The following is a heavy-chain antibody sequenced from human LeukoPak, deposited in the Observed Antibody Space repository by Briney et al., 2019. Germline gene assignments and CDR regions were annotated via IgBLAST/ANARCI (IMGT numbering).Heavy chain of an antibody. CDR3: ARSIVATIGSLYYYYYYMDV. J-gene: IGHJ6*03. D-gene: IGHD5-12*01. V-gene: IGHV1-2*02. CDR1: GYTFTGYY. Sequence: ASVKVSCKASGYTFTGYYMHWVRQAPGQGLEWMGWINPNSGGTNYAQKFQGRVTITADKSTSTAYMELSSLRSEDTAVYYCARSIVATIGSLYYYYYYMDVWGKGTTVTVSS. CDR2: INPNSGGT.